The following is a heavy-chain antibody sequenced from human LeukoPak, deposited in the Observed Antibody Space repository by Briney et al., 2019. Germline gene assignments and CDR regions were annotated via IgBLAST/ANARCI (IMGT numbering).Heavy chain of an antibody. J-gene: IGHJ4*02. CDR2: ISVSGNT. CDR3: AKGAHYSGSGNYRRGHYFDY. Sequence: GGSLRLSCAASGFTLSSYAMSWVRQGPGKGLEWVSAISVSGNTYHADSVKGRFTISRDSSKNTLYLQMNSLRAEDTAVYYCAKGAHYSGSGNYRRGHYFDYWGQGTLVTVSS. D-gene: IGHD3-10*01. V-gene: IGHV3-23*01. CDR1: GFTLSSYA.